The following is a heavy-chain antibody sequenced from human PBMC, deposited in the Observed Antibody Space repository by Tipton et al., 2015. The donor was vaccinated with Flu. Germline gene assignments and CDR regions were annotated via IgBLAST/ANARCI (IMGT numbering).Heavy chain of an antibody. Sequence: QLVQSGAEVKKPGASVKVSCKASGYTFTSYYMHWVRQAPGLGLEWMGIINPSGGSTSYAQKFQGRVTMTRDTSTSTVYMELSSLRSEVTALYYCARETVPPPLGYWGQGTLFTVSS. CDR3: ARETVPPPLGY. CDR1: GYTFTSYY. V-gene: IGHV1-46*01. D-gene: IGHD4-17*01. J-gene: IGHJ4*02. CDR2: INPSGGST.